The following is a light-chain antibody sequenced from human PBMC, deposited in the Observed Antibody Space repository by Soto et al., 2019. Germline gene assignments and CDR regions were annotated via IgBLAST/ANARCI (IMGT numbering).Light chain of an antibody. V-gene: IGKV1-39*01. CDR2: STS. J-gene: IGKJ1*01. Sequence: DIQMTQSPSTLSGSVGDRVTITFRASQTISSWLAWYQQKPGKAPKLLIYSTSTLQSGVPSRFSGSGSGTDFTLTISSLQPEDFATYYCHQSYSTPQTFGQGTKVDIK. CDR3: HQSYSTPQT. CDR1: QTISSW.